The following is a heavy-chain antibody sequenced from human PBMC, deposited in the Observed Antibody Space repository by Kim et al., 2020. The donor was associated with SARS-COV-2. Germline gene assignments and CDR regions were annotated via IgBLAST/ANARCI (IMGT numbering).Heavy chain of an antibody. CDR2: ISYDGSNK. J-gene: IGHJ6*02. CDR3: ARPLSPYQLLSWRSPVIYGMDV. Sequence: GGSLRLSCAASGFTFSSYGMHWVRQAPGKGLEWVAVISYDGSNKYYADSVKGRFTISRDNSKNTLYLQMNSLRAEDTAVYYCARPLSPYQLLSWRSPVIYGMDVWGQGTTVTVSS. D-gene: IGHD2-2*01. V-gene: IGHV3-33*05. CDR1: GFTFSSYG.